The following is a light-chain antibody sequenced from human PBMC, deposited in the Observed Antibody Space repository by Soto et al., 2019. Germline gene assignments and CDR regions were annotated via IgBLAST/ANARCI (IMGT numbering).Light chain of an antibody. J-gene: IGKJ4*01. V-gene: IGKV3-15*01. CDR1: QSVSNN. CDR3: QQYNKWPLT. Sequence: EIVMTQSPATLSVSPGERATLSFRASQSVSNNLAWYQQKPGQAPRLLIYHASTGATGIPARFSGRGSGTEFTLTISSLKSEDFAVYYCQQYNKWPLTFGRGTKVEIK. CDR2: HAS.